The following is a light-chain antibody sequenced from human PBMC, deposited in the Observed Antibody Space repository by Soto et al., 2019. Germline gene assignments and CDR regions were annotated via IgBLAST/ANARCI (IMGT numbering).Light chain of an antibody. CDR2: AAS. CDR1: QSITY. J-gene: IGKJ4*01. Sequence: DIQMTQSPSTLSASVGDRVTITCRASQSITYLNWYQQKPGKAPKLLIYAASSLQSGVPSRFSGSGSGTHFTLTISSLQPEDFASYYCQQTYSTPLTFGGGTKVDI. CDR3: QQTYSTPLT. V-gene: IGKV1-39*01.